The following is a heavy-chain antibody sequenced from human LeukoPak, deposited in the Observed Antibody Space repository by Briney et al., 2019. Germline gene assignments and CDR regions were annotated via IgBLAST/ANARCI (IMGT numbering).Heavy chain of an antibody. Sequence: GGSLRLSCVVSGFSFGDYWMSWVRQAPGKGLEWVANINNDGSQKNYVDSVKGRFTISRDNVKNSLDLQMNTLRADDTAMYYCIRGYQGYWGQGTLVAVSS. J-gene: IGHJ4*02. CDR2: INNDGSQK. D-gene: IGHD3-16*02. CDR1: GFSFGDYW. CDR3: IRGYQGY. V-gene: IGHV3-7*03.